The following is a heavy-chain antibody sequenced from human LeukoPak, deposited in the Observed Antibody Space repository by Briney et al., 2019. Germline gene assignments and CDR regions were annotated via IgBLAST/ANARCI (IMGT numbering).Heavy chain of an antibody. V-gene: IGHV3-23*01. Sequence: GGSLRLSCAAAGFTFNNYAMNWVRQAPGKGLEWVSSISGGGETTYYADSAKGRFTISRDNSQNTLYLQRNSLRAEVTGVYHCARDYADYVGYFFFDYWGQGTLVTVSS. D-gene: IGHD4-17*01. CDR2: ISGGGETT. J-gene: IGHJ4*02. CDR1: GFTFNNYA. CDR3: ARDYADYVGYFFFDY.